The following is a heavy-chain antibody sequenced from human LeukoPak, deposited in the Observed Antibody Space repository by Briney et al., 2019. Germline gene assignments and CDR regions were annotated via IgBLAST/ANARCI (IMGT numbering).Heavy chain of an antibody. CDR1: GFTFSSYA. CDR3: AKAPGGAVAAGYYFDY. Sequence: GGSLRLSCAASGFTFSSYAMSWVRQAPGKGLEWVSAISGSGGSTYYADSVKGRFTISRDNSKNTLYLQMNSLRAEDTAVYYCAKAPGGAVAAGYYFDYWGQGTLVTVSS. J-gene: IGHJ4*02. CDR2: ISGSGGST. V-gene: IGHV3-23*01. D-gene: IGHD2-15*01.